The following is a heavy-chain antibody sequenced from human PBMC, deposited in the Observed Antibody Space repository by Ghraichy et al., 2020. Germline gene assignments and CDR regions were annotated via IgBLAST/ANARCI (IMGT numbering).Heavy chain of an antibody. CDR3: ARASTVVRFYYYAGMDV. Sequence: GGSLRLSCVGSGFPLSGYGMNWVRQSPGKGLQWVAYITSRGRSTFYADSVKGRFTISRDNAKNSLSLQMNSLRDEDTAFYYCARASTVVRFYYYAGMDVWGQGTTVTVSS. V-gene: IGHV3-48*02. CDR2: ITSRGRST. D-gene: IGHD4-23*01. CDR1: GFPLSGYG. J-gene: IGHJ6*02.